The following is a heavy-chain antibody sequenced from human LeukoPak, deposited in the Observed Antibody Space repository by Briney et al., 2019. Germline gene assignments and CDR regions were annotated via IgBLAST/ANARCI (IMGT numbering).Heavy chain of an antibody. CDR2: IKQDGSEK. CDR3: ARMVRGVTFDY. Sequence: GGSLRLSCAASGFTFSSYWMSWVRQAPGEGLEWVANIKQDGSEKYYVDSVKGRFTISRDNAKNSLYLQMNSLRAEDTAVYYCARMVRGVTFDYWGQGTLVTVSS. CDR1: GFTFSSYW. J-gene: IGHJ4*02. D-gene: IGHD3-10*01. V-gene: IGHV3-7*03.